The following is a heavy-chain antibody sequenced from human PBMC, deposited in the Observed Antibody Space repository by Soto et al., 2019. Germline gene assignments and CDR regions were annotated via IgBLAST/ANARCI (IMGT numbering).Heavy chain of an antibody. J-gene: IGHJ4*02. CDR1: GFTFSGYT. CDR2: ISTSSSTI. Sequence: LRLSCAASGFTFSGYTMNWVRQAPGKGLEWVSYISTSSSTIHYADSVKGRFTISRDNAKNSLYLQMNSLRDEDTAVYYCARSQMNDYWGQGTLVTVSS. V-gene: IGHV3-48*02. CDR3: ARSQMNDY.